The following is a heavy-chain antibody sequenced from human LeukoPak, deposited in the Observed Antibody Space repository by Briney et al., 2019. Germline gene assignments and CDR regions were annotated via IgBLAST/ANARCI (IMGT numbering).Heavy chain of an antibody. CDR1: GCTFTGYY. CDR2: INPNSGGT. Sequence: ASVKVSCKASGCTFTGYYMHWVRQAPGQGLEWMGWINPNSGGTNYAQKFQGRVTMTRDTSISTAYMELSRLRSDDTAVYYCAREVLLWFGELPDWGQGTLVTVSS. D-gene: IGHD3-10*01. CDR3: AREVLLWFGELPD. V-gene: IGHV1-2*02. J-gene: IGHJ4*02.